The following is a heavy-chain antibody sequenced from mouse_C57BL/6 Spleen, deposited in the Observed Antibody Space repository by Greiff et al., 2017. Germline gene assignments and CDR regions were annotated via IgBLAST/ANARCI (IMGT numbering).Heavy chain of an antibody. V-gene: IGHV5-4*03. CDR1: GFTFSSYA. CDR2: ISDGGSYT. D-gene: IGHD2-12*01. CDR3: ARASYDEGSYYFDY. J-gene: IGHJ2*01. Sequence: EVMLVESGGGLVKPGGSLKLSCAASGFTFSSYAMSWVRQTPEKRLEWVATISDGGSYTYYPDNVKGRFTISRDNAKNNLYLQMSHLKSEDTAMYYCARASYDEGSYYFDYWGQGTTLTVSS.